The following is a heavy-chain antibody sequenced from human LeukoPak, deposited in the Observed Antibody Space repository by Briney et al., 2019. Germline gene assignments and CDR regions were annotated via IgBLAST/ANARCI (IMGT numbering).Heavy chain of an antibody. D-gene: IGHD5-24*01. CDR1: GASITTTLYY. CDR3: ARAGRDGYSPASDSFDI. J-gene: IGHJ3*02. Sequence: SETLSLTCTVSGASITTTLYYWVWARQSPGKGLEWIGSFYYGGITYYHPSLKSRVTVSVDTSRSQFSLKLISVTAADTAVYYCARAGRDGYSPASDSFDIWGQGRTVTVSS. CDR2: FYYGGIT. V-gene: IGHV4-39*07.